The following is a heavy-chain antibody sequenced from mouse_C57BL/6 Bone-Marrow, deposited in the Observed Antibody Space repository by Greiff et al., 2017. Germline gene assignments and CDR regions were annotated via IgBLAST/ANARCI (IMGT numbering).Heavy chain of an antibody. D-gene: IGHD1-1*01. CDR1: GFNIKDDY. J-gene: IGHJ2*01. V-gene: IGHV14-4*01. CDR2: IDPENGDT. Sequence: VQLQQSGAELVRPGASVKLSCTASGFNIKDDYMHWVKQRPEQGLEWIGWIDPENGDTEYASKFQGKATITADTSSNPAYLQLISLTSEDTAVYYCTYFTTVAVRYYFDYWGQGTTLTVSA. CDR3: TYFTTVAVRYYFDY.